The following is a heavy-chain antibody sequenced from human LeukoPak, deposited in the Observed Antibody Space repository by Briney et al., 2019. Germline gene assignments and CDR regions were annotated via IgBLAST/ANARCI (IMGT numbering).Heavy chain of an antibody. CDR2: ISGSGGST. Sequence: PGGSLRLSCAASGFTFSSYAMSWVRQAPGKGLEWVSAISGSGGSTYYADSVKGRFTISRDNSKNTLYLQMNSLRAEDTAVYYCEKSFGGYSYGYSTRGSHYFDYWGQGTLVTVSS. CDR3: EKSFGGYSYGYSTRGSHYFDY. D-gene: IGHD5-18*01. V-gene: IGHV3-23*01. J-gene: IGHJ4*02. CDR1: GFTFSSYA.